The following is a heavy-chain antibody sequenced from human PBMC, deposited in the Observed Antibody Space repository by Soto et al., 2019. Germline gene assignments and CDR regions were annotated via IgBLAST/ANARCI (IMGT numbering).Heavy chain of an antibody. CDR1: GGSIIEISYC. J-gene: IGHJ5*02. Sequence: SETLSLTCTVSGGSIIEISYCWVWIRQPPGKGLQWIGCMFYSGATYYNPSLKNRVTLSVDTSNNEFSLKLVSVTAPDTAVYYCARHKSGSDWLDPWGQGTLVTVSS. CDR3: ARHKSGSDWLDP. CDR2: MFYSGAT. D-gene: IGHD2-15*01. V-gene: IGHV4-39*01.